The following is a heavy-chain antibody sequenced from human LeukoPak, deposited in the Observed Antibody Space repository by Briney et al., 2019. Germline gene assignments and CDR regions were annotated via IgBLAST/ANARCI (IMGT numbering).Heavy chain of an antibody. J-gene: IGHJ6*02. Sequence: GGSLRLSCAASGFTFSSYSMNWDRQAPGKGLEWVSSISSSSSYIYYADSVKGRFTISRDNAKNSLYLQMNSLRAEDTAVYYCARDIISPYYYYGMDVWGQGTTVTVSS. D-gene: IGHD1-14*01. CDR1: GFTFSSYS. CDR3: ARDIISPYYYYGMDV. CDR2: ISSSSSYI. V-gene: IGHV3-21*01.